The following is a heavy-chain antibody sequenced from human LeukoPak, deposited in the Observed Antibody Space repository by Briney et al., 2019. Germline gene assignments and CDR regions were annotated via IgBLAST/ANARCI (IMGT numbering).Heavy chain of an antibody. J-gene: IGHJ4*02. V-gene: IGHV4-38-2*02. CDR3: ARINFNPDY. D-gene: IGHD1-14*01. CDR2: VHHSGAT. Sequence: SETLSLTCSVSGYSISRGYHWAWVRQPPGKGLEWIGSVHHSGATYYNPSLDSRLTISADTSKNQFSLKMDSVTAADTAVYYCARINFNPDYWGQGTLVSVSS. CDR1: GYSISRGYH.